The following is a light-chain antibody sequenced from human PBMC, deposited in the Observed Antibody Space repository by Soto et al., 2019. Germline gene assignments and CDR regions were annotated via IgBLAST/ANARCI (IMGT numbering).Light chain of an antibody. J-gene: IGKJ4*01. Sequence: DIQMTKSPSTLSASVGDRVAMTCGSSQSISKWLAWYQQKPGTAPKLLIYDASNLESGVPSRFSGSGSGTEFTLTIRSLQPDDFATYYCQQYDSYSPLTFGGGTKVDIK. CDR1: QSISKW. V-gene: IGKV1-5*01. CDR2: DAS. CDR3: QQYDSYSPLT.